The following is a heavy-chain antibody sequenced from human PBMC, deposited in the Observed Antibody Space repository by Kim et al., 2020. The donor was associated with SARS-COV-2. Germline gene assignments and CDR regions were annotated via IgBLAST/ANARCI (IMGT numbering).Heavy chain of an antibody. J-gene: IGHJ4*02. CDR2: INAGNGNT. CDR1: GYTFTSYA. Sequence: ASVQVSCKASGYTFTSYAMHWVRQAPGQRLEWMGWINAGNGNTKYSQKFQGRVTITRDTSASTAYMELSSLRSEDTAVYYCARGEGVGSGYYFWGQGTLVTVSS. V-gene: IGHV1-3*01. D-gene: IGHD3-22*01. CDR3: ARGEGVGSGYYF.